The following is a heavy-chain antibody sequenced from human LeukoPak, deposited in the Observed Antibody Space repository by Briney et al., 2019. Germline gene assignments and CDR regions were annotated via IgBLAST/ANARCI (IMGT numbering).Heavy chain of an antibody. V-gene: IGHV3-23*01. J-gene: IGHJ6*03. CDR3: ASQNPYMDI. CDR2: ISGNGGST. Sequence: GGSLRLSCAASGFSFARYGMSWGRQAPGKGLEWVSAISGNGGSTYYADSVKGRFAISRENAKNSLYLQMNNLRAEDTALYYCASQNPYMDIWGKGATVTISS. CDR1: GFSFARYG.